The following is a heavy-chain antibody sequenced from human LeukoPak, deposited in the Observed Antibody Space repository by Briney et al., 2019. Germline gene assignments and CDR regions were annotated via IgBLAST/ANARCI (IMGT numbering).Heavy chain of an antibody. J-gene: IGHJ4*02. V-gene: IGHV4-34*01. CDR3: ARDSSGYYYRLGNFDY. CDR1: GGSFSGYY. CDR2: INHSGST. Sequence: SETLSLTCAVYGGSFSGYYWSWIRQPPGKGLEWIGEINHSGSTNYNPSLKSRVTISVDTSKNQFSLKLSSVTAADTAVYYCARDSSGYYYRLGNFDYWGQGTLVTVSS. D-gene: IGHD3-22*01.